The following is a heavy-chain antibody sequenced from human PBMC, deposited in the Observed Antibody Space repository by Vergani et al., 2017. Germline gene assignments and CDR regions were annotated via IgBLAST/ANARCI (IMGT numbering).Heavy chain of an antibody. D-gene: IGHD3-22*01. CDR1: GDTFSNSA. CDR3: ARGASYFDSGGYADT. J-gene: IGHJ5*02. CDR2: MIPTFDSK. Sequence: QVQLLQSGAAVRKPGSSVTVSCKASGDTFSNSAITWVRQAPGQGLQWMGRMIPTFDSKNYAPRFQGRVTLTADASASTAYMELTSLTSEDTAVYFCARGASYFDSGGYADTWGQGTLVTVSS. V-gene: IGHV1-69*13.